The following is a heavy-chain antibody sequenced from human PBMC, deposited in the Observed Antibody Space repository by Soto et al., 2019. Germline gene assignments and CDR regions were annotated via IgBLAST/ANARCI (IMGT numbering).Heavy chain of an antibody. CDR3: ARLAADIASWLDP. CDR2: IYYSGVT. V-gene: IGHV4-59*01. D-gene: IGHD5-12*01. J-gene: IGHJ5*02. CDR1: GDSISTYN. Sequence: QGQLQESGPGLVKPSETLSLTCTVSGDSISTYNWGWIRQPPGKGLEWIGCIYYSGVTNYNPSLKSRVTISVDTPKNQLSLKPNSVTAADTAVYYCARLAADIASWLDPWGQGTLVTVSS.